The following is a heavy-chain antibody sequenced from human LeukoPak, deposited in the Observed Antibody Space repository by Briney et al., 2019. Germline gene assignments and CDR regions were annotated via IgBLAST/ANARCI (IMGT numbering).Heavy chain of an antibody. CDR3: ARDHDREAFDI. D-gene: IGHD1-1*01. Sequence: GGSLRLSCAPSGFTFSSYWMHWVRQAPGKGRVWVSRINSDGSSTSYADSVKGRFTISRDNAKNTLYLQMNSLRAEDTAVYYCARDHDREAFDIWGQGTMVTVSS. CDR2: INSDGSST. CDR1: GFTFSSYW. J-gene: IGHJ3*02. V-gene: IGHV3-74*01.